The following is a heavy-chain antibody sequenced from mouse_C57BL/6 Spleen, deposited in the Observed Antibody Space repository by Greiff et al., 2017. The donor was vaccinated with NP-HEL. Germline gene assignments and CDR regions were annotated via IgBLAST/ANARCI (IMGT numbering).Heavy chain of an antibody. V-gene: IGHV1-47*01. CDR1: GYTFTTYP. CDR3: ARADYNCRYYAV. J-gene: IGHJ1*03. CDR2: FTPYSDAT. Sequence: QVQLQQSGAELVKPGASVKMSCKASGYTFTTYPIHWMKQNPGKGLEWIGNFTPYSDATKYTEKFKGKATLTVDTSSSTVYLELSRLTSEDSAVYYCARADYNCRYYAVWGTGTTVTVSS. D-gene: IGHD2-4*01.